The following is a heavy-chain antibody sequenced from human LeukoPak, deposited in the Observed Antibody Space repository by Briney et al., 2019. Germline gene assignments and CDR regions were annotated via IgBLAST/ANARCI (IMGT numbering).Heavy chain of an antibody. D-gene: IGHD1-26*01. Sequence: GESLKISCQVSGYIFTDYWIGWVRQMPGKGLEWISAITGSGGSTYYADSVRGRFTISRDNVKNTLYLQMNNLRAEDTAVYYCVRLSWELGDGGVTWGQGTLVTVSS. CDR2: ITGSGGST. CDR1: GYIFTDYW. CDR3: VRLSWELGDGGVT. J-gene: IGHJ5*02. V-gene: IGHV3-23*01.